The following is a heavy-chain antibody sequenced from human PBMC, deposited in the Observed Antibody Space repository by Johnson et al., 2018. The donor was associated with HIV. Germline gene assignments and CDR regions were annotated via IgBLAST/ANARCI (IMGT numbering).Heavy chain of an antibody. CDR1: GFTFSNAW. J-gene: IGHJ3*02. V-gene: IGHV3-9*01. Sequence: VQLVESGGGLVKPGGSLRLSCAASGFTFSNAWMSGVRQAPGKGLEWVSGISWNSGSIGYADSVKGRFSISRDNSKNSLSLQLNSLRAADTAVYYCAKYTFDIWGQGTMVTVSS. CDR2: ISWNSGSI. CDR3: AKYTFDI.